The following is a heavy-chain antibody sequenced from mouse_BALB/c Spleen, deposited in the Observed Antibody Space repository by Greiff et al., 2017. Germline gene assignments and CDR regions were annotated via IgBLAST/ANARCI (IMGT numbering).Heavy chain of an antibody. D-gene: IGHD4-1*02. CDR2: ISCYNGAT. CDR1: GYSFTGYY. J-gene: IGHJ4*01. Sequence: LVKTGASVKISCKASGYSFTGYYMHWVKQSHGKSLEWIGYISCYNGATSYNQKFKGKATFTVDTSSSTAYMQFNSLTSEDSAVYYCARSTGGYYYAMDDWGQGTSVTVSS. CDR3: ARSTGGYYYAMDD. V-gene: IGHV1S34*01.